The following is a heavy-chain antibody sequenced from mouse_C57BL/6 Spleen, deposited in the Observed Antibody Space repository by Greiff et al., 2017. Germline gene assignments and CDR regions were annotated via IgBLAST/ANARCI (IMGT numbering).Heavy chain of an antibody. V-gene: IGHV3-6*01. CDR3: ARVRSTMITSFDY. CDR1: GYSITSGYY. D-gene: IGHD2-4*01. Sequence: DVKLQESGPGLVKPSQSLSLTCSVTGYSITSGYYWNWIRQFPGNKLEWMGYISYDGSNNYNPSLKNRISITRDTSKNQFFLKLNSVTTEDTATYYCARVRSTMITSFDYWGQGTTLTVSS. CDR2: ISYDGSN. J-gene: IGHJ2*01.